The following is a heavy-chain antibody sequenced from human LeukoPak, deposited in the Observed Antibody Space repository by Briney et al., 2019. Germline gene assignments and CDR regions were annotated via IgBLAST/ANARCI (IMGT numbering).Heavy chain of an antibody. Sequence: GGSLRRSCAASGFTFSEYAMSWVRQAPGKGQEWVSGISGSGGTSNYADSVKGRFTISRDNSKNTLNLQMNSLRTEDTAVYYCAKAPRGGNSFYYYYYMDVWGKGTTVTVSS. CDR1: GFTFSEYA. J-gene: IGHJ6*03. CDR3: AKAPRGGNSFYYYYYMDV. V-gene: IGHV3-23*01. CDR2: ISGSGGTS. D-gene: IGHD4-23*01.